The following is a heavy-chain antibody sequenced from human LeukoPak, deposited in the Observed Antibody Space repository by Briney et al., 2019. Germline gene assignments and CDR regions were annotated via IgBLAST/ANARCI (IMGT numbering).Heavy chain of an antibody. D-gene: IGHD3-3*01. CDR2: IKIKSDDETT. CDR1: GLSFTNAW. Sequence: GGSLRLSCEASGLSFTNAWMSWVRQAPGKGREWVGRIKIKSDDETTDYAAPVRGRFTVSRDDSKNTVYLQMNSLKTEDTAVYYCTTDHRTISGVVTPDYWGQGTLVTVSS. J-gene: IGHJ4*02. CDR3: TTDHRTISGVVTPDY. V-gene: IGHV3-15*01.